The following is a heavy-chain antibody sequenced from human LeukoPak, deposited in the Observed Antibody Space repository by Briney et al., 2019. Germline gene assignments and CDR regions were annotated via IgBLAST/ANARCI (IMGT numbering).Heavy chain of an antibody. V-gene: IGHV3-30*18. CDR2: ISYDGSNK. D-gene: IGHD3-22*01. Sequence: RTGRSLRLSCAASGFTFSSSGMHWVRQAPGKGLQWVAVISYDGSNKYYTNSVKGRFTISRDNSKNTVYLQMNSLRAEDTAVYYCAKGPMVITNNWFDPWGQGTQVTVSS. CDR3: AKGPMVITNNWFDP. J-gene: IGHJ5*02. CDR1: GFTFSSSG.